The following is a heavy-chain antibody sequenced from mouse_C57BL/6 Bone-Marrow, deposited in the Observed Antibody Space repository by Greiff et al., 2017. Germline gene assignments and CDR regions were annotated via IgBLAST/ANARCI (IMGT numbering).Heavy chain of an antibody. J-gene: IGHJ2*01. CDR1: GFNIKDDY. D-gene: IGHD1-1*01. V-gene: IGHV14-4*01. Sequence: EVQLQQSGAELVRPGASVKLSCTASGFNIKDDYMHWVKQRPEQGLEWIGWIDPENGDTEYASKFQGKVTITADTSSNTAYLQLSSLTSEDTAVYYCTTGTTDYFDYWGQGTTLTVSS. CDR3: TTGTTDYFDY. CDR2: IDPENGDT.